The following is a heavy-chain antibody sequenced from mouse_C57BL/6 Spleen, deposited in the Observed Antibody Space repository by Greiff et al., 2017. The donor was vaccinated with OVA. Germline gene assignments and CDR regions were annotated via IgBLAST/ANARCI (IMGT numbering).Heavy chain of an antibody. V-gene: IGHV5-4*03. J-gene: IGHJ4*01. D-gene: IGHD4-1*01. CDR2: ISDGGSYT. Sequence: DVMLVESGGGLVKPGGSLKLSCAASGFTFSSYAMSWVRQTPEKRLEWVATISDGGSYTYYPDNVKGRFTISRDNAKNNLYLQMSHLKSEDTAMYYCARRWDDAMDYWGQGTSVTVSS. CDR1: GFTFSSYA. CDR3: ARRWDDAMDY.